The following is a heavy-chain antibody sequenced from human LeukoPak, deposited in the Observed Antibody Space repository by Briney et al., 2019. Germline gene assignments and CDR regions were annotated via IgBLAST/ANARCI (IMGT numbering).Heavy chain of an antibody. Sequence: GRSLRLSCAASGFTFSSYGMHWVRQAPDKGLEWVAVISYDGSNKYYADSVKGRFTISRDNSKNTLYLQMNSLRAEDTAVYYCAREQDYYDSSGPRGSFFQHWGQGTLVTVSS. D-gene: IGHD3-22*01. V-gene: IGHV3-30*03. CDR1: GFTFSSYG. J-gene: IGHJ1*01. CDR3: AREQDYYDSSGPRGSFFQH. CDR2: ISYDGSNK.